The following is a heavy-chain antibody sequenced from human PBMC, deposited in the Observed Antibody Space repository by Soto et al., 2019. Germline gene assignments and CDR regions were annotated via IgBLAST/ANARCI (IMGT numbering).Heavy chain of an antibody. CDR2: IYPGDSDT. Sequence: GESLKISCKGSGYSFTNYWIGWVRQMPGKGLEWMGIIYPGDSDTRYSPSFQGQVTISADKSINTAYLQWSSLKASDTAMYYCARGFRASGWYRSYFDFWGQGTLVTVSS. D-gene: IGHD6-19*01. CDR3: ARGFRASGWYRSYFDF. CDR1: GYSFTNYW. J-gene: IGHJ4*02. V-gene: IGHV5-51*01.